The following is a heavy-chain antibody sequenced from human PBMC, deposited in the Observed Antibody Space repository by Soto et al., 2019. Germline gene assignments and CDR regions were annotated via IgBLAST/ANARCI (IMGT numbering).Heavy chain of an antibody. Sequence: GGSLRLSCAASGFTFSSYGMHWVRQAPGKGLEWVAVISYDGSNKYYADSVKGRFTISRDNSKNTLYLQMNSLRAEDTAVYYCAKDTAIWFGELLYTYYYGMDVWGQGTTVTVSS. CDR1: GFTFSSYG. V-gene: IGHV3-30*18. D-gene: IGHD3-10*01. J-gene: IGHJ6*02. CDR3: AKDTAIWFGELLYTYYYGMDV. CDR2: ISYDGSNK.